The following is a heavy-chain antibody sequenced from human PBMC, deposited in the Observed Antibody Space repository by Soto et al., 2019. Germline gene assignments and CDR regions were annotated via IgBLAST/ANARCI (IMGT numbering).Heavy chain of an antibody. CDR2: INRRGPST. CDR3: VRGTPTPGLDI. J-gene: IGHJ6*02. D-gene: IGHD1-1*01. CDR1: GFRFSDYP. V-gene: IGHV3-7*03. Sequence: GGSLRLSCVGSGFRFSDYPLNWVSQAPGQGLEWVANINRRGPSTNYVDSVRGRFSTSRDSSRNSLYLNMDSLSVEDTATYYCVRGTPTPGLDIWGRGTTVTVSS.